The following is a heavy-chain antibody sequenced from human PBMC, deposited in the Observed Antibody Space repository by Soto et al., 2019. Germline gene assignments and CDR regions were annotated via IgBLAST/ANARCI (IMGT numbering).Heavy chain of an antibody. Sequence: QVQLVQSGAEVKKPGASVKVSCKVSGYTLTELSMHWVRQAPGKGLEWMGGFDPEDGETIYAQKFQGRVTMTEDTXTXKAYMELSSLRSEDTAVYYCATAVYYYDSSGYRLDYWGQGTLVTVSS. V-gene: IGHV1-24*01. CDR3: ATAVYYYDSSGYRLDY. CDR2: FDPEDGET. D-gene: IGHD3-22*01. CDR1: GYTLTELS. J-gene: IGHJ4*02.